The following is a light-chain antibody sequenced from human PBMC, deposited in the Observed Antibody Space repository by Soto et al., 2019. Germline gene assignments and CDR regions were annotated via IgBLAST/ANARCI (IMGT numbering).Light chain of an antibody. J-gene: IGKJ2*01. CDR1: QSISSY. Sequence: DIQMTQSPSSLSASVGDRVTITCRASQSISSYLNWYQQKPGKAPKVLIYAASSLQSGVPSRFSGSGSGTDFTLTISSLQPEDFATYYCQQSYSTLGYTFGQGTELEIK. V-gene: IGKV1-39*01. CDR3: QQSYSTLGYT. CDR2: AAS.